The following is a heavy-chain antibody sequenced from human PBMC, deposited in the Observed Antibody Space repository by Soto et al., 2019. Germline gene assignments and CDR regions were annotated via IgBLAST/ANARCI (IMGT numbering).Heavy chain of an antibody. CDR2: IYYSGST. CDR3: ARPTYNSGSPFDY. CDR1: GGSISSYY. V-gene: IGHV4-59*01. D-gene: IGHD1-20*01. J-gene: IGHJ4*02. Sequence: SETLSLTCTVSGGSISSYYWSWIRQPPGKGLEWIGYIYYSGSTNYNPSLKSRVTISIDTSKNQFSLKLSSVTAADTAVYYCARPTYNSGSPFDYWGQGTLVTVSS.